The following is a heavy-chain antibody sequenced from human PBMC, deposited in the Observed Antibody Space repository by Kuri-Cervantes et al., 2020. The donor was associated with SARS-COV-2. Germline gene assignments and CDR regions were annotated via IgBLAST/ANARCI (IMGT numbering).Heavy chain of an antibody. CDR2: ISYDGSNK. CDR1: GFTFSSYG. CDR3: AKGPGNYDFWSGYHLAMGYFDY. D-gene: IGHD3-3*01. J-gene: IGHJ4*02. V-gene: IGHV3-30*18. Sequence: GGSLRLSCAASGFTFSSYGMHWVRQAPGKGLEWVAVISYDGSNKYYADSVKGRFTISRDNSKNTLYLQMNSLRAEDTAVYYCAKGPGNYDFWSGYHLAMGYFDYWGQGTLVTVSS.